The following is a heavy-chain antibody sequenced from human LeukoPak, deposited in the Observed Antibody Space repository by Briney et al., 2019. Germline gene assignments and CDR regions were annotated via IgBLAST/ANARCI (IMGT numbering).Heavy chain of an antibody. J-gene: IGHJ4*02. CDR2: ISGSGGST. CDR1: GFTFSSYA. D-gene: IGHD2-2*01. V-gene: IGHV3-23*01. CDR3: AKVHIVVVPAAIGAPYFDY. Sequence: GGSLRLSCAASGFTFSSYAMSWVRQAPGKGLEWVSAISGSGGSTYYADSVKGRFTISRDNSKNTLYLQMNSLRAEDTAVYYRAKVHIVVVPAAIGAPYFDYWGQGTLVTVSS.